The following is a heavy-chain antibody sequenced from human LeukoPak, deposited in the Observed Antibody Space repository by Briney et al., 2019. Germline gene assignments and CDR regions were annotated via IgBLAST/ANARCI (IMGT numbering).Heavy chain of an antibody. V-gene: IGHV3-9*01. Sequence: QPGGSLRLSCAPSGFTFDDYAMHWVRQAPGKGLEWVSGISWNSGSIGYADSVKGRFTISRDNAKNSLYLQVNSLRAEDTALYYCAKGDSSSRDFDYWGQGTLVTVSS. D-gene: IGHD6-6*01. CDR3: AKGDSSSRDFDY. J-gene: IGHJ4*02. CDR2: ISWNSGSI. CDR1: GFTFDDYA.